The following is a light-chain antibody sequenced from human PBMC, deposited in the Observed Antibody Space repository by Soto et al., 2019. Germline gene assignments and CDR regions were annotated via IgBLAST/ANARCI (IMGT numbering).Light chain of an antibody. V-gene: IGKV3-15*01. CDR3: QQYSNWPPVT. CDR1: QSVSTK. Sequence: ETVMTQSPATLSVSPGERATLSCRASQSVSTKVAWYQQKPGQAPSLLIYGAPTRATGIPARFSGSGSGTEFTLTISSLQSEDFAVYYCQQYSNWPPVTFGGGTKVDIK. J-gene: IGKJ4*01. CDR2: GAP.